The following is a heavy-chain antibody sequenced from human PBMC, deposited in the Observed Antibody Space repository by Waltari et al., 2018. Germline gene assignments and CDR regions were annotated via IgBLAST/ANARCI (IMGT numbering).Heavy chain of an antibody. J-gene: IGHJ4*02. CDR3: ARENGYNPGLFDY. D-gene: IGHD5-12*01. CDR2: INHSGST. Sequence: QVQLQQWGAGLLKPSETLSLTCAVYGGSFSGYYWSWIRPPPGKGLEWIGEINHSGSTNYNPSLKSRVTISVDTSKNQFSLKLSSVTAADTAVYYCARENGYNPGLFDYWGQGTLVTVSS. CDR1: GGSFSGYY. V-gene: IGHV4-34*01.